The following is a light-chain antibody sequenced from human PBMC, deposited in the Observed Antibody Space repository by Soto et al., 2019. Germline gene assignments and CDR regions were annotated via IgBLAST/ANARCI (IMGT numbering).Light chain of an antibody. V-gene: IGKV3-20*01. CDR1: QSVYNNY. CDR2: DAS. Sequence: EIVLTQSPGTLSLSPGERATLSCRASQSVYNNYLAWYQQKPGQAPRLLIYDASARFTGIPDRFSGSGSGTEFTLTISRLEPEDFAVYYCQRYGTSFSFGGGTQVEIK. CDR3: QRYGTSFS. J-gene: IGKJ4*01.